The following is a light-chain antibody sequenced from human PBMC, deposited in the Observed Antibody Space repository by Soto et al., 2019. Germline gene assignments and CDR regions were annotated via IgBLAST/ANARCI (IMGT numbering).Light chain of an antibody. CDR3: QHRSDWPPMYT. CDR2: DAS. V-gene: IGKV3-11*01. CDR1: QSVTSS. Sequence: EIVLTQSQGTLPLSPGEIATLSCRSSQSVTSSLAWYQQRPGQAPRLLIYDASNRATGVPARFSGSGSGTDFTLTISSLEPADFAGCYCQHRSDWPPMYTFGQETQLEIK. J-gene: IGKJ2*01.